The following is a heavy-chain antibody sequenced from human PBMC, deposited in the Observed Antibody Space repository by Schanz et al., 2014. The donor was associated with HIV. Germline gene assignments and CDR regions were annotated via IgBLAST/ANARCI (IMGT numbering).Heavy chain of an antibody. CDR2: ISYDGRNK. V-gene: IGHV3-30*03. Sequence: QVQLVESGGGVVQPGRSLRLSCAASGFSFSNYGIHWVRQAPGKGLEWMAVISYDGRNKYYADSVKGRFTISRDDSKNTVSLQMDDLRDEDTALYYCARDALPSSVRGMISNWFDPWGQGTLVTVSS. J-gene: IGHJ5*02. CDR1: GFSFSNYG. CDR3: ARDALPSSVRGMISNWFDP. D-gene: IGHD3-10*02.